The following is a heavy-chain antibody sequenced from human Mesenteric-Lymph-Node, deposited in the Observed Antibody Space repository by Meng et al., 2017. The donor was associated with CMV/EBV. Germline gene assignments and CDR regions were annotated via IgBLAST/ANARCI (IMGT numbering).Heavy chain of an antibody. D-gene: IGHD1-26*01. Sequence: SGFTFSSYWMHWVRQAPGAGPVWVSRINRDGNIINYADSVKGRFTISRDNAKNTLYLQMNSLRAEDTAVYYCARVYSGTYYPQPLDYWGQGTLVTVSS. J-gene: IGHJ4*02. CDR2: INRDGNII. V-gene: IGHV3-74*01. CDR1: GFTFSSYW. CDR3: ARVYSGTYYPQPLDY.